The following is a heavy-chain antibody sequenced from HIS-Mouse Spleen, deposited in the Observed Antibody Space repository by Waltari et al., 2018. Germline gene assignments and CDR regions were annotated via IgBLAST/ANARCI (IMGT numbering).Heavy chain of an antibody. CDR1: GFSLSTSGMC. Sequence: QVTLRESGPALVKPTQTLTLTCTFSGFSLSTSGMCVSWIRQPPGKALEWLARIDWDDDKYYSTYMKTRLTISKDNSKNQVGLTMTNMDPVDTATYYCARIAEGYSSGWYALDYWGQGTLVTVSS. J-gene: IGHJ4*02. D-gene: IGHD6-19*01. CDR3: ARIAEGYSSGWYALDY. CDR2: IDWDDDK. V-gene: IGHV2-70*15.